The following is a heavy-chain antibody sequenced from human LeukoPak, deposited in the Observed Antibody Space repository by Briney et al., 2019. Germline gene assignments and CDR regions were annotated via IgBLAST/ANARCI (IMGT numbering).Heavy chain of an antibody. CDR3: ARQGVLVSSGAYNWFDP. D-gene: IGHD6-25*01. Sequence: SETLSLTCTVSGGSISSYYWSWIRQPPGKGLEWIGYIYYSGSTNYNPSLKSRVTISVDTSKNQFSLKLSSVTAADTAVYYCARQGVLVSSGAYNWFDPWGQGTLVTVSS. CDR1: GGSISSYY. J-gene: IGHJ5*02. V-gene: IGHV4-59*08. CDR2: IYYSGST.